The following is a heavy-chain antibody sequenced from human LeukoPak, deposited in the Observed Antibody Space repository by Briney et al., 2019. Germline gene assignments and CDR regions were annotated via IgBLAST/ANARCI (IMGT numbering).Heavy chain of an antibody. Sequence: SETLSLTCTVSGFTISSSSYLWGWICQPPGKGLEWIGSIYYSGSTYYKSSLKSRATISVDTSKNLFTLKLSSVTAADTAVSYCGRDSSTSFDYWGQGILVTVSS. J-gene: IGHJ4*02. CDR2: IYYSGST. CDR3: GRDSSTSFDY. CDR1: GFTISSSSYL. D-gene: IGHD2-2*01. V-gene: IGHV4-39*02.